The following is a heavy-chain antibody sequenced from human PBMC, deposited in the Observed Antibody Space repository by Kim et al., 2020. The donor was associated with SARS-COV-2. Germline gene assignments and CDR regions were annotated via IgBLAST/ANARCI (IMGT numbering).Heavy chain of an antibody. J-gene: IGHJ4*02. V-gene: IGHV4-39*01. CDR2: ST. CDR3: ARRKTAAEDY. D-gene: IGHD6-13*01. Sequence: STYYNPAPKSRITIAVDTSKNQFSLRLTSVTAADTAVYYCARRKTAAEDYWGQGTLVTVSS.